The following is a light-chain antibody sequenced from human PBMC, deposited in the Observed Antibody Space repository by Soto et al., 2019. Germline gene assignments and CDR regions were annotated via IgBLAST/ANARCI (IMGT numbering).Light chain of an antibody. CDR3: QQYINWPRT. CDR1: QRLSSN. J-gene: IGKJ1*01. CDR2: GAS. Sequence: EIVLTQSPVTLSVSPGERVTLSCRASQRLSSNLAWYQQRTGQANRLLIYGASIRENDIQARFIGSGSGTEFTLTISSLQSEDFAVYYCQQYINWPRTSGQGTKVAIK. V-gene: IGKV3-15*01.